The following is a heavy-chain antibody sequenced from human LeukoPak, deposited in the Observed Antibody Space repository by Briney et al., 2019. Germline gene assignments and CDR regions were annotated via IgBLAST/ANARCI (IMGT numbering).Heavy chain of an antibody. D-gene: IGHD2-15*01. CDR2: ISGSGGST. Sequence: GGSLRLSCAASGFTFSSYAVSWVRQAPGKGLEWVSAISGSGGSTYYADSVKGRFTISRDNSKNTLYLQMNSLRAEDTAVYYCAKGRIVVVVAAPIDYWGQGTLVTVSS. V-gene: IGHV3-23*01. J-gene: IGHJ4*02. CDR3: AKGRIVVVVAAPIDY. CDR1: GFTFSSYA.